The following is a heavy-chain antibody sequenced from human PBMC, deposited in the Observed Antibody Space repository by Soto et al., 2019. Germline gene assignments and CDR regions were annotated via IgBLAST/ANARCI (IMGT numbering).Heavy chain of an antibody. J-gene: IGHJ6*02. Sequence: QVQLVQSGAEVKKPGSSVKVSCQASGGSFSDYAISWVRQAPGQGLEWMGGIIPMLGIADNAQKFQGRVIITADEYTSTVYVEVRSLRSYDTAVEYRARDGDYHDSSCFQRDYHYYGMDVWGQGTTVTVAS. D-gene: IGHD3-22*01. CDR2: IIPMLGIA. CDR1: GGSFSDYA. CDR3: ARDGDYHDSSCFQRDYHYYGMDV. V-gene: IGHV1-69*01.